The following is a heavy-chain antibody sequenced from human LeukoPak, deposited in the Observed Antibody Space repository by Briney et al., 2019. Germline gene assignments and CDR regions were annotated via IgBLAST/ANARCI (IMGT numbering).Heavy chain of an antibody. CDR3: AKVRWWPYYFDY. CDR1: GFTFSSYA. D-gene: IGHD2-15*01. Sequence: GGSLRLSCAACGFTFSSYAMSWVRQAPGKGLEWVSAISGSGGSTYYADSVKGRFTISRDNSKNTLYLQMNSLRAEDTAVYYCAKVRWWPYYFDYWGQGTLVTVSS. V-gene: IGHV3-23*01. CDR2: ISGSGGST. J-gene: IGHJ4*02.